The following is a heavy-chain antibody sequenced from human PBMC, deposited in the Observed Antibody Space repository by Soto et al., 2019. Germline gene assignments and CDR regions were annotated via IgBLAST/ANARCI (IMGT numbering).Heavy chain of an antibody. Sequence: PSETLSLTCAVYGGSFSGYYWSWIRQPPGKGLEWIGEINHSGSTNYNPSLKSRVTISVDTSKNQFSLKLSSVTAADTAVYYCARGVLRFLEWLLSPHYYYGMDVWGQGTTVTVSS. CDR1: GGSFSGYY. V-gene: IGHV4-34*01. CDR3: ARGVLRFLEWLLSPHYYYGMDV. D-gene: IGHD3-3*01. J-gene: IGHJ6*02. CDR2: INHSGST.